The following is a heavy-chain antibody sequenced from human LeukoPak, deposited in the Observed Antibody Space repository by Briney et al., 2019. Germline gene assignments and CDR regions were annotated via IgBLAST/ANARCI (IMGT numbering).Heavy chain of an antibody. CDR1: KFTFSNYG. V-gene: IGHV3-23*01. J-gene: IGHJ6*03. CDR2: IHSDGTT. D-gene: IGHD3-10*01. Sequence: GGSLRLSCAASKFTFSNYGMSWVRQAPGKGLEWVSAIHSDGTTYYADSVKGRFTISRDNSKNTVYLQMNSLRAEDTGIYYCAKEVRGVIMTTTYYYYYYMDVWGKGTTVTVSS. CDR3: AKEVRGVIMTTTYYYYYYMDV.